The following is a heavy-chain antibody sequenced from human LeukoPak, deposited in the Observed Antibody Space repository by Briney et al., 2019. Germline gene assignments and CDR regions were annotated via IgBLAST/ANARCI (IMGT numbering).Heavy chain of an antibody. CDR3: AKRGVAIRVILVGFHKEAYYFDS. CDR1: GITLSNYG. V-gene: IGHV3-23*01. D-gene: IGHD2-21*01. J-gene: IGHJ4*02. Sequence: GGSLRLSCAVSGITLSNYGMSWVRQAPGKGLEWVAGISGSGGSTNYADSVKGRLTVSRDNPKNTLYLQLNSLRAEDTAVYFCAKRGVAIRVILVGFHKEAYYFDSWDQGALVTVSS. CDR2: ISGSGGST.